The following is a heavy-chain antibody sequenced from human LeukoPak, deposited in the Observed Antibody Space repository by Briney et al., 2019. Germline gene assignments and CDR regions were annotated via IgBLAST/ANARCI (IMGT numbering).Heavy chain of an antibody. D-gene: IGHD3-10*01. CDR3: AAPITMVRGVIIRVPDY. J-gene: IGHJ4*02. Sequence: GGSLILSCAASGFTFSSYEMNWVRQAPGKGLEWVSYISSSGSTIYYADSVKGRFTISRDNAKNSLYLQMNSLRAEDTAVYYCAAPITMVRGVIIRVPDYWGQGTLVTVSS. V-gene: IGHV3-48*03. CDR2: ISSSGSTI. CDR1: GFTFSSYE.